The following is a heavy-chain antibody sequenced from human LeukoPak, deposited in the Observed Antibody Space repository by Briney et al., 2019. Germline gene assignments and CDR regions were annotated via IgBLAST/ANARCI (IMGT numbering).Heavy chain of an antibody. CDR1: GYTFTSYG. D-gene: IGHD5-24*01. CDR2: INPSGGST. Sequence: ASVKVSCKASGYTFTSYGISWVRQAPGQGLEWMGIINPSGGSTSYAQKFQGRVTMTRDMSTSTVYMEPSSLRSEDTAVYYCARAATSTSQFDPWGQGTLVTVSS. CDR3: ARAATSTSQFDP. V-gene: IGHV1-46*01. J-gene: IGHJ5*02.